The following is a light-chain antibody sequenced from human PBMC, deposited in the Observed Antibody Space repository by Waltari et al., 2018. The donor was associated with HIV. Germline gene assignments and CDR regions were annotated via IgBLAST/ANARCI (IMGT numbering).Light chain of an antibody. V-gene: IGLV1-40*01. CDR2: GDR. CDR3: QSYDTNLSGSV. CDR1: SPSIGAHYA. J-gene: IGLJ3*02. Sequence: QSVLTPPPSVSGAPGQRVPLSCAGSSPSIGAHYAVHWYQQVLWTAPKRLIFGDRNLPSGVPDRFSGSTSGTSASLAITGLQAEDEADYYCQSYDTNLSGSVFGGGTKVTVL.